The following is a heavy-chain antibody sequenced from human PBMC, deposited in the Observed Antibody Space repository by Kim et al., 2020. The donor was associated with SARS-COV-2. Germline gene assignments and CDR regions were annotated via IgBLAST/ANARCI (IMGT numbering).Heavy chain of an antibody. D-gene: IGHD2-2*02. J-gene: IGHJ6*02. CDR1: GFTFSGSA. V-gene: IGHV3-73*01. CDR3: TRHGGYCSSTSCYNPYYYGMDV. CDR2: IRSKANSYAT. Sequence: GGSLRLSCAASGFTFSGSAMHWVRQASGKGLEWVGRIRSKANSYATAYAASVKGRFTISRDDSKNTAYLQMNSLKTEDTAVYYCTRHGGYCSSTSCYNPYYYGMDVWGQGTTVTVSS.